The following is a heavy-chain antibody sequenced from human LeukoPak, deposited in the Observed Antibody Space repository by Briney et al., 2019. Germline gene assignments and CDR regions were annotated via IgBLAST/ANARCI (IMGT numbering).Heavy chain of an antibody. Sequence: GASVKVSCKASGYTFTSYAMHWVRQAPGQRLEWMGWINAGNGNTEYSQEFQGRVTITRDTSASTAYMELSSLRSEDMAVYYCAGGQSGSLGYWGQGTLVTVSS. J-gene: IGHJ4*02. CDR2: INAGNGNT. CDR3: AGGQSGSLGY. V-gene: IGHV1-3*03. CDR1: GYTFTSYA. D-gene: IGHD1-26*01.